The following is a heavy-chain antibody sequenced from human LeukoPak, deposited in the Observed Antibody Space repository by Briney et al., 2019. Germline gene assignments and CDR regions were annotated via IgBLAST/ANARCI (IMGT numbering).Heavy chain of an antibody. V-gene: IGHV3-33*01. Sequence: GGSLRLSCAASGFTFSSYGMHWVRQAPGKGLEWVAVIWYDGSNKYYADSVKGRFTISRDNSKNTLYLQMNSLRAEDTAVYCCARSPELRDLVWFDPWGQGTLVTVSS. CDR2: IWYDGSNK. J-gene: IGHJ5*02. CDR1: GFTFSSYG. D-gene: IGHD1-7*01. CDR3: ARSPELRDLVWFDP.